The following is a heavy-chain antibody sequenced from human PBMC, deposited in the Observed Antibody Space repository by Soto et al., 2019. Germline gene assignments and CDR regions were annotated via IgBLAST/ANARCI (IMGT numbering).Heavy chain of an antibody. J-gene: IGHJ4*02. V-gene: IGHV3-9*01. CDR3: AKLRDIVATVGPFDY. CDR1: GFTFDDYA. CDR2: ISWNSGSI. D-gene: IGHD5-12*01. Sequence: GGSLRLSCAASGFTFDDYAMHWVRQAPGKGLEWVSGISWNSGSIGYADSVKGRFTISRDNAKNSLYLQMNSLRAEDTALYYCAKLRDIVATVGPFDYWGQGTLVTVSS.